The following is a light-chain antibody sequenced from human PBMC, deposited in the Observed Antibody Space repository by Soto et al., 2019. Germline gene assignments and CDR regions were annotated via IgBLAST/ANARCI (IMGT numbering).Light chain of an antibody. CDR1: SSDVGRYSY. J-gene: IGLJ1*01. CDR2: DVS. CDR3: CSYAGTYTGV. Sequence: QSVLTHPRSLSGSPGQSVSISCTGTSSDVGRYSYVSWYQQHPGKAPKLMIYDVSERPSGVPDRFSGSKSGNTASLTISGLQAEDEADYYCCSYAGTYTGVFGTGTKVTVL. V-gene: IGLV2-11*01.